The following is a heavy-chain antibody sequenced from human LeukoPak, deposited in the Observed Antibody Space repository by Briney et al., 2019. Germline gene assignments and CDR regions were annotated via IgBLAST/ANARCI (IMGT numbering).Heavy chain of an antibody. CDR3: AKDYGDHTFDV. V-gene: IGHV3-23*01. J-gene: IGHJ3*01. CDR1: GFTFSNFA. CDR2: IGSST. Sequence: GSLRLSCVASGFTFSNFAMSWVRQAPGKGLEWGSAIGSSTFYTDSVKGRFTVSRDNSKNTLYLQMNSLRAEDTAVYYCAKDYGDHTFDVWGQGTMVTVSS. D-gene: IGHD4-17*01.